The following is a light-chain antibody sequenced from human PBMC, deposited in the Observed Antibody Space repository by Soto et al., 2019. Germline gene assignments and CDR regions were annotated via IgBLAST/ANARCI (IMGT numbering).Light chain of an antibody. CDR2: KAS. V-gene: IGKV1-5*03. Sequence: DIQMTQSPSTLSASVGDRVTITCRASQSISSWLAWYQQKPGKAPKLLIYKASSLKSGVPSRFTGSGSGTEFTLNISSLQPDDFATYYCQQYNSYWTFGKGTKVEIK. J-gene: IGKJ1*01. CDR3: QQYNSYWT. CDR1: QSISSW.